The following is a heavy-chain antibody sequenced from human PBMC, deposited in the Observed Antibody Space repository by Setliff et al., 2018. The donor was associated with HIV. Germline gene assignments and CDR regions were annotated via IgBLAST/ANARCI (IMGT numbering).Heavy chain of an antibody. D-gene: IGHD6-6*01. CDR1: RFTFSTYA. J-gene: IGHJ4*02. V-gene: IGHV3-23*01. CDR3: AISTRPY. CDR2: ISGSGGST. Sequence: LRLSCAASRFTFSTYAMHWVRQAPGKGLEWVSAISGSGGSTYYADSVKGRFSISRDNSKNTLYLQMNNLRAEDTAVYYCAISTRPYWGQGTLVTVSS.